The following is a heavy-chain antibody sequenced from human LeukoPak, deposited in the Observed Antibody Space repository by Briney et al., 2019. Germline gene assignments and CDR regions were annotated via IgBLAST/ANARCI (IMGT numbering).Heavy chain of an antibody. Sequence: PSETLSLTCAVYGGSFSGFYWSWIRQPPGKGLEWIGEISHSGTTYYNPSLESRATVSVDTSKSQFSLRLSSVTAADTAVYYCARGGLDTKRGGYFDFWGQGILVTVSS. J-gene: IGHJ4*02. D-gene: IGHD5-18*01. CDR1: GGSFSGFY. CDR3: ARGGLDTKRGGYFDF. CDR2: ISHSGTT. V-gene: IGHV4-34*01.